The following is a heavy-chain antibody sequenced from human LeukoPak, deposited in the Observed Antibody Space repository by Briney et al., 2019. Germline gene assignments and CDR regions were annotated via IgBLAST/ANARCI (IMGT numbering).Heavy chain of an antibody. Sequence: GASVKVSCKASGYTFTSYGISWVRQAPGQGLEWMGWISAYNGNTNYAQKLQGRVTMTTDTSTSTAYMELRSLRSDDTAVYYCAQGYSSSWSNWFDPWGQGTLVTVSS. CDR3: AQGYSSSWSNWFDP. CDR2: ISAYNGNT. J-gene: IGHJ5*02. V-gene: IGHV1-18*01. CDR1: GYTFTSYG. D-gene: IGHD6-13*01.